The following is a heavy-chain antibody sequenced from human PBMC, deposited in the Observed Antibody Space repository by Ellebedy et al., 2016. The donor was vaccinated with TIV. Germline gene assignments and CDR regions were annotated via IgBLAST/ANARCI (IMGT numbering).Heavy chain of an antibody. CDR1: GFPFSTYW. Sequence: GESLKISCAASGFPFSTYWMSWVRQAPGKGLEWVANIKQDGSEKYYLDSVKGRFTISRDNAKTSLYLQMNSLRAEDTAVHYCARLAYASLDYWGQGTLVTVSS. V-gene: IGHV3-7*01. CDR2: IKQDGSEK. J-gene: IGHJ4*02. D-gene: IGHD2-8*01. CDR3: ARLAYASLDY.